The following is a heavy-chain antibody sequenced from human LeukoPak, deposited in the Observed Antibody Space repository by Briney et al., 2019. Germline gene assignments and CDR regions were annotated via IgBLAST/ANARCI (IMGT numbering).Heavy chain of an antibody. CDR1: GFTFSDYE. CDR3: ARLGYCSAGSCYSLDY. V-gene: IGHV3-48*03. Sequence: PGGSLRLPCAASGFTFSDYEMNWVRQAPGKGLEWVSYISSSGSTIFYADSMKGRFTTSRDNAKNSLYLQMKSLRAEDTAVYYCARLGYCSAGSCYSLDYWGQGTLVTVSS. CDR2: ISSSGSTI. D-gene: IGHD2-15*01. J-gene: IGHJ4*02.